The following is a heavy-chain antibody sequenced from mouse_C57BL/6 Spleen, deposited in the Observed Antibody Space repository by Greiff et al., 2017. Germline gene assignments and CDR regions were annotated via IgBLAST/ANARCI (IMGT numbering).Heavy chain of an antibody. Sequence: VKLMESGPGLVQPSQSLSITCTVSGFSLTSYGVHWVRQSPGKGLEWLGVIWSGGSTDYNAAFISRLSISKDNSKGQVFFKMNSLQADDTAIYYCAREHYSNWYFDVWGTGTTVTVSS. CDR3: AREHYSNWYFDV. CDR1: GFSLTSYG. J-gene: IGHJ1*03. CDR2: IWSGGST. V-gene: IGHV2-2*01. D-gene: IGHD2-5*01.